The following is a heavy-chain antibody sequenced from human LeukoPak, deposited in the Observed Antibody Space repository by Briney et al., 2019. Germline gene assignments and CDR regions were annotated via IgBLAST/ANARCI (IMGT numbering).Heavy chain of an antibody. CDR3: ASWAGGNAPVASFDY. J-gene: IGHJ4*02. V-gene: IGHV1-2*02. CDR1: GYSFTGYY. CDR2: INLNSGDT. Sequence: ASVKVSCKPSGYSFTGYYMHWMRQAPGQGLEWMGWINLNSGDTNYAEKFQGRVTMTRDTSISTAYVELSRLRYDDTAVYYCASWAGGNAPVASFDYWGQGTLDTASS. D-gene: IGHD1-14*01.